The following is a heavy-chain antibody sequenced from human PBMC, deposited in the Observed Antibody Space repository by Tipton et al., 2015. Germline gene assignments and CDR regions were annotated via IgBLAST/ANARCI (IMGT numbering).Heavy chain of an antibody. CDR1: GGSVSSGSYY. CDR3: ARFRFDYFDY. V-gene: IGHV4-61*01. J-gene: IGHJ4*02. Sequence: LRLSCTVSGGSVSSGSYYWSWIRQPPGKGLEWIGYISYTDGAHYNPALKSRVTISVDTSKNQFSLTLNSVAAADTAVYYCARFRFDYFDYWGQGTLVTVSS. CDR2: ISYTDGA. D-gene: IGHD3-3*01.